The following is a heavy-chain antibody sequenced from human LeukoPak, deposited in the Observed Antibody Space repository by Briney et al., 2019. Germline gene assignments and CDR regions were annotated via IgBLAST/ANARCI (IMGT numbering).Heavy chain of an antibody. V-gene: IGHV4-59*08. CDR3: ARHLGQAYFGY. J-gene: IGHJ4*02. CDR1: GGSISSYY. Sequence: SETLSLTCTVSGGSISSYYWSWNRQPPGKGLEWIGYIYYSGSNNYNPSLKSRVTISVDTSKNQFSLKLSSVTAADTAVYYCARHLGQAYFGYWGQGTLVTVSS. CDR2: IYYSGSN.